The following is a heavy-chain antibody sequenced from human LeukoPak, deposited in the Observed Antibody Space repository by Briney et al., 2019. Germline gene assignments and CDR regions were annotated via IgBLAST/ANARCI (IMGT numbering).Heavy chain of an antibody. J-gene: IGHJ4*02. V-gene: IGHV3-21*01. Sequence: GGSLRLSCAASGFTFATYSMNWIRQAPGKGLEWVSSISHTGSYIYYADSMRGRFTTSRDNAKNSLYLHMDSLRAEDTAVYYCARGRYSSRSGGYYFDIWGQGTLVTVSS. CDR2: ISHTGSYI. CDR1: GFTFATYS. D-gene: IGHD2-2*01. CDR3: ARGRYSSRSGGYYFDI.